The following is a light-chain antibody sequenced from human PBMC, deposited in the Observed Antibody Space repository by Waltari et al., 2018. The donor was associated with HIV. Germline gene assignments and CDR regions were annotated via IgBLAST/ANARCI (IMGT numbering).Light chain of an antibody. CDR3: QQLRT. CDR1: LGVSGY. CDR2: GTS. Sequence: DIQLTQSPSFLSASAGDRVILTCRASLGVSGYVAWYQQKPGKASKLLIYGTSILQGGVPSRFTGRGSGTEFTLTINSLQPEDSATSYCQQLRTFGQGTNVEIK. V-gene: IGKV1-9*01. J-gene: IGKJ1*01.